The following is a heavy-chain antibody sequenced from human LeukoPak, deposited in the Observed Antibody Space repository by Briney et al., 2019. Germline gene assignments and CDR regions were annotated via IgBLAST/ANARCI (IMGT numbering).Heavy chain of an antibody. CDR3: AKDLRSTSRYYFEY. CDR1: AFSCSKYA. V-gene: IGHV3-23*01. CDR2: FTSGGSI. J-gene: IGHJ4*02. D-gene: IGHD2-2*01. Sequence: PGGSLRLSCAASAFSCSKYAMTWVRRAPGKGRAAISGFTSGGSIYYADSVKGRFTISRDNSKNTLYLQMNSLRAEDTAIYYCAKDLRSTSRYYFEYWGQGTLVTVSS.